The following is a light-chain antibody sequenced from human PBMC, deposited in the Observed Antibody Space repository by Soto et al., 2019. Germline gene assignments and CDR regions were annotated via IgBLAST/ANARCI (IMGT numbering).Light chain of an antibody. V-gene: IGKV1-27*01. Sequence: DIQMTQSPSSLSASVGDRVTITCRASQGISNYIAWYQQKPGKAPKLLIYAASTLQSGVPSRCSGSGSGTDFTLTISSLQPEDVASYSCQEYNSVPLFGPGTKVDIK. J-gene: IGKJ3*01. CDR2: AAS. CDR1: QGISNY. CDR3: QEYNSVPL.